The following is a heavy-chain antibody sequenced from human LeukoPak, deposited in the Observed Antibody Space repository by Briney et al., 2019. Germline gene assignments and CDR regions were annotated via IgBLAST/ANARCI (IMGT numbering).Heavy chain of an antibody. CDR3: ARGTKRKESGYISPFDY. CDR1: GFTVSSNY. CDR2: IYSGGST. J-gene: IGHJ4*02. D-gene: IGHD5-12*01. V-gene: IGHV3-66*01. Sequence: GGSLRLSCAASGFTVSSNYMSWVRQAPGKGLEWVSVIYSGGSTYYADSVKGRFTISRDNSKNTLYLQMNSLRAEDTAVYYCARGTKRKESGYISPFDYWGQGTLVTVSS.